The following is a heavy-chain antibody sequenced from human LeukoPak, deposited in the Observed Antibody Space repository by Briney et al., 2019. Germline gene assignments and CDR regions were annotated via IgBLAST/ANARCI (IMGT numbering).Heavy chain of an antibody. D-gene: IGHD1/OR15-1a*01. CDR3: STVEHF. CDR2: IDSDGSGT. CDR1: GLTLSGSW. V-gene: IGHV3-74*01. Sequence: GGSLRLSCSASGLTLSGSWLHWVRKIPGKGLVWVSRIDSDGSGTSYADSVKGRFTISRDDVKNMLYLQMNSLRVEDTGLYYCSTVEHFWGQGTLVTVSS. J-gene: IGHJ4*02.